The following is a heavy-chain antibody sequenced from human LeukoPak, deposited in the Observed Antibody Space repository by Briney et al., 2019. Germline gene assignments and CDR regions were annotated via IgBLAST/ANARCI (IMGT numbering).Heavy chain of an antibody. Sequence: PGGSLRLSCAASGFTFSSYWMSWVRQAPGKGLEWVANIKQDGSEKFYVDSVEGRFTISRGNAKNSLYLEMNSLRGEDTAVYYCAREVSSGALRYYMDVWGKGTTVTVSS. V-gene: IGHV3-7*01. J-gene: IGHJ6*03. CDR1: GFTFSSYW. D-gene: IGHD6-19*01. CDR2: IKQDGSEK. CDR3: AREVSSGALRYYMDV.